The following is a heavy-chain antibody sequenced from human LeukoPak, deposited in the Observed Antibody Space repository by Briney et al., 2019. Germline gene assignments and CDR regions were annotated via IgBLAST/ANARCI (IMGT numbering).Heavy chain of an antibody. D-gene: IGHD4-17*01. V-gene: IGHV3-30-3*01. CDR2: ISYDGSNK. CDR3: AKAGSDYGDFDY. Sequence: GGSLRLSCAASGFTFSNYAIHWVRQAPGKGLEWVAVISYDGSNKYYADSVKGRFTISRDNSKNTLYLQMNSLRVEDTAVYYCAKAGSDYGDFDYWGQGTLVTVSS. J-gene: IGHJ4*02. CDR1: GFTFSNYA.